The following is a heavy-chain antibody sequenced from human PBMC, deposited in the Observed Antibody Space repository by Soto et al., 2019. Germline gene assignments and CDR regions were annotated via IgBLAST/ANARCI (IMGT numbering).Heavy chain of an antibody. J-gene: IGHJ3*02. CDR1: GFTFSTYA. CDR2: ISNDGSNK. V-gene: IGHV3-30*18. Sequence: QVQLVESGGGVVQPGRSLRLSCAASGFTFSTYAMHWVRQAPGKGLEWVAVISNDGSNKYYADSVKGRFTISRDNSKNTLYLQMNSLRAEDTAVYYCAKDRYCSSTSCYFGAFDIWGQGTMVTVSS. CDR3: AKDRYCSSTSCYFGAFDI. D-gene: IGHD2-2*01.